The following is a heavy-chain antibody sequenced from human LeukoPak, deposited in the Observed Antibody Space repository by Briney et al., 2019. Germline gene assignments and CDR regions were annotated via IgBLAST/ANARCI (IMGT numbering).Heavy chain of an antibody. CDR1: GFTFSSYG. D-gene: IGHD3-16*01. V-gene: IGHV3-21*01. CDR3: ARDGGHGFDY. CDR2: ISSSSSYI. Sequence: KAGGSLRLSCAVSGFTFSSYGMNWVRQAPGKGLEWVSSISSSSSYIYYADSVKGRFTISRDNAKNSLYLQMNSLRAEDTAVYYCARDGGHGFDYWGQGTLVTVSS. J-gene: IGHJ4*02.